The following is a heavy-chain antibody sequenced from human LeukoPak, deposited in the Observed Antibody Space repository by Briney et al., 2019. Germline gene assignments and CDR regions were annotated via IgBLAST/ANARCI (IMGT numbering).Heavy chain of an antibody. V-gene: IGHV3-7*01. CDR1: GFTFSSYW. J-gene: IGHJ3*02. CDR3: TRDGDYLDDAFDI. CDR2: IKQDGSEK. D-gene: IGHD4-17*01. Sequence: GGSLRLSCAASGFTFSSYWMSWVRQAPGKGLEWVANIKQDGSEKYYVDSVKGRFTISRDNAKNSLYLQMNSLRAEDTAVYYCTRDGDYLDDAFDIWGQGTMVTVSS.